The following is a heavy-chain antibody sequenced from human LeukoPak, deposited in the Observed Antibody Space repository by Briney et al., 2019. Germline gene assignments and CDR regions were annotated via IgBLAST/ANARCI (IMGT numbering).Heavy chain of an antibody. Sequence: GGSLRLSCSASGFIFSNYAMHWVRQAPGKGLEWVADISYDGSDRNHADSVKGRFTISRDNTKNTLYLQMNSLRAEDTAVYFCAKGVEMLFDCWGQGTLVTVSS. CDR3: AKGVEMLFDC. CDR2: ISYDGSDR. J-gene: IGHJ4*02. CDR1: GFIFSNYA. D-gene: IGHD5-24*01. V-gene: IGHV3-30-3*01.